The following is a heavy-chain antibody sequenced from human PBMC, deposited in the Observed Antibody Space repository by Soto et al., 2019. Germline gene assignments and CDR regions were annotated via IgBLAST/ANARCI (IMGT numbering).Heavy chain of an antibody. V-gene: IGHV4-59*02. D-gene: IGHD3-16*01. CDR3: AMFVCSWGWFDP. CDR2: ISYSGST. CDR1: CCSVSSYY. Sequence: ASATLTLTCTVFCCSVSSYYWSWIRQPPGKGLEGIGYISYSGSTNYNPSLKSRVTISLATSTNHFSLKMSSVTAADTAVNYCAMFVCSWGWFDPWVKAILVTV. J-gene: IGHJ5*02.